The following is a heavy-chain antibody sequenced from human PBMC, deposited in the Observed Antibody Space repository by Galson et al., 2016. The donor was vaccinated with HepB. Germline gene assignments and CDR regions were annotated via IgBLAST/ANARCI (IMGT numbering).Heavy chain of an antibody. CDR2: IKSKTEAVAA. Sequence: SLRLSCAASGFSFKNAWMTWVRQAPGKGPEWVGHIKSKTEAVAAAYASPVKGRFTISREDSENTLYLQTNSLKTEDTAVYYCSALTTFGIIIMNYWGQSSLVTVSS. D-gene: IGHD3-3*01. CDR3: SALTTFGIIIMNY. J-gene: IGHJ1*01. V-gene: IGHV3-15*01. CDR1: GFSFKNAW.